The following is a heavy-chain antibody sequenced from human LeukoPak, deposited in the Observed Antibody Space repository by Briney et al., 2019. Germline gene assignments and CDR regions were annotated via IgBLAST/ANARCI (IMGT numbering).Heavy chain of an antibody. CDR3: VKSAGFDWLSPLDAFDI. J-gene: IGHJ3*02. Sequence: GGSLRLSCSASGFTFSRYAMHWVRQAPGKGLEYVSAISSSGGSTYYADSVKGRFTTSRDNSKDTLYLQMSSLRAEDTTVYYCVKSAGFDWLSPLDAFDIWGQGTMVTVPS. D-gene: IGHD3-9*01. V-gene: IGHV3-64D*06. CDR2: ISSSGGST. CDR1: GFTFSRYA.